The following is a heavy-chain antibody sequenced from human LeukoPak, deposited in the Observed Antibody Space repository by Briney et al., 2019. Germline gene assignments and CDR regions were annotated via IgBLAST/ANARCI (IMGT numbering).Heavy chain of an antibody. CDR3: ARDPSGEWDRFDP. D-gene: IGHD3-16*01. CDR2: IYYSGST. V-gene: IGHV4-59*01. CDR1: GGSISSYY. Sequence: SETLSLTXTVSGGSISSYYWSWIRQPPGQGLEWIGYIYYSGSTNYNPSLKSRVTISVYTSKNQFSLKLSSVTAADTAVYYCARDPSGEWDRFDPWGQGTLVTVSS. J-gene: IGHJ5*02.